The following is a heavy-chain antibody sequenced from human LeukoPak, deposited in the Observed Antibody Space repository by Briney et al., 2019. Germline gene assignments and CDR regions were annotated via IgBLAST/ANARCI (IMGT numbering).Heavy chain of an antibody. CDR1: RYTFTSYG. CDR3: ARDGRDSSTWDYYYGMDV. D-gene: IGHD6-13*01. J-gene: IGHJ6*02. V-gene: IGHV1-18*01. CDR2: ISAHNGNT. Sequence: ASVKVSCKASRYTFTSYGISWVRQDPGQGLEWMGWISAHNGNTNYTQKYQGRVTMTTDTSTSTAYMELRSLRSDDTAVYYCARDGRDSSTWDYYYGMDVWGQGTTVTVSS.